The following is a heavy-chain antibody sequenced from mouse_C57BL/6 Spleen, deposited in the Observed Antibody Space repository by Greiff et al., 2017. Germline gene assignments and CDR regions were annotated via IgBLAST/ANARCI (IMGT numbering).Heavy chain of an antibody. CDR2: IYPGGGYT. CDR1: GYTFTNYW. Sequence: VQRVESGAELVRPGTSVKMSCKASGYTFTNYWIGWAKQRPGHGLEWIGDIYPGGGYTNYNEKFKGKATLTADKSSSTAYMQFSSLTSEDSAIYYCARYGTDYFDYWGQGTTLTVSS. J-gene: IGHJ2*01. CDR3: ARYGTDYFDY. V-gene: IGHV1-63*01. D-gene: IGHD4-1*01.